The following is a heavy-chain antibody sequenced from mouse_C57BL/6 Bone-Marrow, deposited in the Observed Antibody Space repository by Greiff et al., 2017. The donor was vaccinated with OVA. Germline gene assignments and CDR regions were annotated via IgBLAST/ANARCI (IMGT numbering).Heavy chain of an antibody. CDR1: GYTFTSYW. CDR2: IYPGSGST. V-gene: IGHV1-55*01. Sequence: QVQLKQSGAELVKPGASVKMSCKASGYTFTSYWITWVKQRPGQGLEWIGDIYPGSGSTNYNEKFKSKATLTVDTSSSTAYMQLSSLTSEDSAVYYCAREGLLPPMGYWGQGTSVTVSS. J-gene: IGHJ4*01. D-gene: IGHD2-3*01. CDR3: AREGLLPPMGY.